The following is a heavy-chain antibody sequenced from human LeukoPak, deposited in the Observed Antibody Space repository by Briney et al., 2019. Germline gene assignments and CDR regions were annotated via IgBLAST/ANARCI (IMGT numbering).Heavy chain of an antibody. CDR1: GFTFSSYS. J-gene: IGHJ3*02. CDR3: ARAQTMFWEFDGFDI. CDR2: MTSSNTI. Sequence: PGGSLRLSCAASGFTFSSYSMNWVRQAPGKGLEWVATMTSSNTIYYADSVKGRFTISRDNAENSVYLQMNSLRDEDTAVYSCARAQTMFWEFDGFDIWGRGTKVSVSP. D-gene: IGHD3-10*02. V-gene: IGHV3-69-1*01.